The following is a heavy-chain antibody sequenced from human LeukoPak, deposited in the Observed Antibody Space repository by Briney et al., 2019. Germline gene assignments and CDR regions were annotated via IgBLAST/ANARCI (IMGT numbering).Heavy chain of an antibody. CDR3: AKVVALRVYAPGY. D-gene: IGHD2-8*01. Sequence: GRSLRLSCAASGFTFSSYAMSWVRQAPGRGLEWVSVISGNGANTYYADSVKGRFTISRDNSKNTLFLRMNSLRAEDTGVYYCAKVVALRVYAPGYWGQGTLVTVSS. J-gene: IGHJ4*02. CDR1: GFTFSSYA. V-gene: IGHV3-23*01. CDR2: ISGNGANT.